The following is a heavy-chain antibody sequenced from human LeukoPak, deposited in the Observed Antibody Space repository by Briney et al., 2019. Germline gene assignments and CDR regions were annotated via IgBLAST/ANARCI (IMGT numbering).Heavy chain of an antibody. V-gene: IGHV1-18*01. Sequence: ASVKVSCKASVYKFNTYGISWVRQAPGQGLEWMGWISAYNGKTDYAQKFQGRVTMTTDTSTSTAYMELRSLRSDDTAVYYCARPDYGGNPGAFDIWGQGTMVTVSS. CDR3: ARPDYGGNPGAFDI. D-gene: IGHD4-23*01. J-gene: IGHJ3*02. CDR1: VYKFNTYG. CDR2: ISAYNGKT.